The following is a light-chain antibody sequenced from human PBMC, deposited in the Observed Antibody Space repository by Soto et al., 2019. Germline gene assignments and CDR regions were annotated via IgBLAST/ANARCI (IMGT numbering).Light chain of an antibody. CDR3: QQSYSAPRT. CDR1: QSISDY. J-gene: IGKJ2*01. Sequence: DIQMTQSPSSLSASVGDRVTITCRASQSISDYLTWYQQKPGKAPDLLITAATSLQSGVPSRFSGSGSGTEFTLTISSLQPEDFATYYCQQSYSAPRTFGQGTKLEIK. CDR2: AAT. V-gene: IGKV1-39*01.